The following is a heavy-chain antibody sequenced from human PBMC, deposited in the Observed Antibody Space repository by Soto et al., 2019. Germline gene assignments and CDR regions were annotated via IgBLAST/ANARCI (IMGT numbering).Heavy chain of an antibody. D-gene: IGHD2-15*01. CDR3: ARDNDCSGGSCYSWFGP. CDR2: IIPILGIA. CDR1: EGTFSSYT. Sequence: GASVKVSCKASEGTFSSYTISWVRQPPGQELEWMGRIIPILGIATYAQKFQGRVTITADKSTSTAYMELSSLRSEDTAVYYCARDNDCSGGSCYSWFGPWGQGTLVTAPQ. V-gene: IGHV1-69*04. J-gene: IGHJ5*02.